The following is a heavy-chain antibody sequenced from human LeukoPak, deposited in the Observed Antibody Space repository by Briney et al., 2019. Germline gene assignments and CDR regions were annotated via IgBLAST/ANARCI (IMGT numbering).Heavy chain of an antibody. CDR3: ARGYPSANWFDP. V-gene: IGHV3-7*01. Sequence: GGSLRLSCAASGFTLSYYWMSWVRQAPGKGLEWVANIKKDGSEKYYVDSVKGRFTISRDNAKNSLYLQMNSLRAEDTAVYYCARGYPSANWFDPWGQGTLVTVSS. CDR1: GFTLSYYW. J-gene: IGHJ5*02. D-gene: IGHD1-1*01. CDR2: IKKDGSEK.